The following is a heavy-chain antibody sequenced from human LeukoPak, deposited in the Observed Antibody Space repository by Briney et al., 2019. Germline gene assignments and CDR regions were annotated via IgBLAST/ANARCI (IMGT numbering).Heavy chain of an antibody. D-gene: IGHD3-22*01. CDR2: IYYSGST. V-gene: IGHV4-39*07. CDR3: ARVLRITMIGGWFDP. CDR1: GGSISSSSYY. Sequence: PSETLSLTCTVSGGSISSSSYYWGWIRQPPGKGLEWIGSIYYSGSTYYNPSLKSRVTISVDTSKNQFSLKLSSVTAADTAVYYCARVLRITMIGGWFDPWGQGTLVTVSS. J-gene: IGHJ5*02.